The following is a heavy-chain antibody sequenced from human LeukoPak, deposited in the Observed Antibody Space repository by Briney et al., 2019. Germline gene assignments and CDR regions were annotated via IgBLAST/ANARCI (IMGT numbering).Heavy chain of an antibody. CDR3: AREALHLTTLYFDY. Sequence: SETLSLTCTVSGGSVSGYYWSSIRQSAGKGLEWIGCIYTSGSTNYNPSLKSRVTMSVDTSTNQFSLKLSSVTAADTAVYYCAREALHLTTLYFDYWGQGTLVTVSS. D-gene: IGHD4-11*01. CDR2: IYTSGST. CDR1: GGSVSGYY. J-gene: IGHJ4*02. V-gene: IGHV4-4*07.